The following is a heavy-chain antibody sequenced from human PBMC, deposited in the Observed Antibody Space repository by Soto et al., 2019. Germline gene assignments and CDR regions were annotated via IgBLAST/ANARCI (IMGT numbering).Heavy chain of an antibody. J-gene: IGHJ4*02. D-gene: IGHD6-19*01. CDR2: IWYDGSNK. CDR1: GFTFSSYG. V-gene: IGHV3-33*01. Sequence: QVQLVESGGGVVQPGRSLRLSCAASGFTFSSYGMHWVRQAPGKGLEWVAVIWYDGSNKYYADSVKGRFTISRDNSKNTLYLQMNSLRAEDTAVYYCAREGDSSGSLDYWGQGTLVTVSS. CDR3: AREGDSSGSLDY.